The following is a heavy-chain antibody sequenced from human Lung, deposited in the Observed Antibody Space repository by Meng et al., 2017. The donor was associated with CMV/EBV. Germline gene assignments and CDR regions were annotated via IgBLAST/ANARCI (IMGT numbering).Heavy chain of an antibody. J-gene: IGHJ4*02. CDR3: VRDRNYGVYLGSDY. Sequence: SLKISXAASGFSFDDHAMHWVRQARGKGLEWVSGISWNSGNIGYADSVKGRFTISRDNAKNSLYLQMDNLRTEDTALYYCVRDRNYGVYLGSDYWGPG. CDR2: ISWNSGNI. CDR1: GFSFDDHA. D-gene: IGHD4-17*01. V-gene: IGHV3-9*01.